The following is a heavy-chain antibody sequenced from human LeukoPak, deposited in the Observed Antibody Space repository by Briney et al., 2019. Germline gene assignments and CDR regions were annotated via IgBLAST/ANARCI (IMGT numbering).Heavy chain of an antibody. J-gene: IGHJ6*02. CDR3: ARHIPVIWSSGYYYGMDV. D-gene: IGHD3-3*01. CDR1: GGSLSNYY. Sequence: PETLSLTCTLSGGSLSNYYWSWVRQPPGRGLEWIGYISYSVSTNYNPSLRSRVAISEDTSRNQFSLRLNSVTAADTAVYYCARHIPVIWSSGYYYGMDVWGQGTTVTVSS. V-gene: IGHV4-59*08. CDR2: ISYSVST.